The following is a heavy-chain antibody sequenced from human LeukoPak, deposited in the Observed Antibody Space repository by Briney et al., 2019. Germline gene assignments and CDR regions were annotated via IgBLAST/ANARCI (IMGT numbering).Heavy chain of an antibody. CDR2: IWYDGSNK. J-gene: IGHJ3*02. Sequence: GGSLRLSCAASGFTFSSYGMHWVRQAPGKGLEWVAVIWYDGSNKYYADSVKGRFTISRDNSENTLYLQMNSLRAEDTAVYYCARDGNSFTIFENLDAFDIWGQGTMATVSS. CDR1: GFTFSSYG. D-gene: IGHD3-9*01. CDR3: ARDGNSFTIFENLDAFDI. V-gene: IGHV3-33*01.